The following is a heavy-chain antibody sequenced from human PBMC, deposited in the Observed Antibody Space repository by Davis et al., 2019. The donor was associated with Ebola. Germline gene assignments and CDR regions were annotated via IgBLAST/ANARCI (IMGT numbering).Heavy chain of an antibody. J-gene: IGHJ4*02. Sequence: MPSETLSLTCTVSGGSITSRNYYWGWIRQPPGKGLEFIGTTSYDASTYYNPSLKSRVTISVDTSKNQFSLKLSSVTAADTAVYYCARAVLRLGELSFPNWGQGTLLTVSS. CDR1: GGSITSRNYY. CDR3: ARAVLRLGELSFPN. D-gene: IGHD3-16*02. V-gene: IGHV4-39*01. CDR2: TSYDAST.